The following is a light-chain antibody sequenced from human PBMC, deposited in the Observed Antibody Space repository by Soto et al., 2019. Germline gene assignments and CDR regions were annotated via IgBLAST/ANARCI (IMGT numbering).Light chain of an antibody. CDR2: GAS. CDR1: QSVSSSY. J-gene: IGKJ3*01. V-gene: IGKV3-20*01. Sequence: EIVMTQSPVTLSLSPGDTATLSCRASQSVSSSYLAWYQQKPGQAPRLLIYGASSRATGIPDRFSGSGSGTDFTLTISRLEPEDFAVYYCQQYGSSPQTFGPGTKVDIK. CDR3: QQYGSSPQT.